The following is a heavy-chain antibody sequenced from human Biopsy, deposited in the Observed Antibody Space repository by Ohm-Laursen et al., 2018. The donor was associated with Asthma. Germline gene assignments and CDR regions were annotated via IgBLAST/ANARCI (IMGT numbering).Heavy chain of an antibody. CDR2: INVEGTTT. D-gene: IGHD3-22*01. CDR1: RFTYE. CDR3: AKARIHHFYDSSGYYKHD. J-gene: IGHJ4*02. Sequence: SLRLSCSASRFTYEMHWVRQAPGKGLVWVSRINVEGTTTNYADSVKGRFTISRDNAKNTLYLQMNSLRAEDTAVYYCAKARIHHFYDSSGYYKHDWGQGTLVTVSS. V-gene: IGHV3-74*01.